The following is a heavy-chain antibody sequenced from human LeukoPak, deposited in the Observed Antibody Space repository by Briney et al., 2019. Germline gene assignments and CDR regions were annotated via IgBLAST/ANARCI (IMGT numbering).Heavy chain of an antibody. J-gene: IGHJ5*02. CDR2: ISGSVGST. V-gene: IGHV3-23*01. CDR3: ARDREIWLPHNWFDP. CDR1: GFSFASYG. Sequence: GGSLRLSCAASGFSFASYGMSWVRQAPGKGLEWISAISGSVGSTHYADSVKGRFTISRDNAKNSLFLQMNSLRAEDTAVYYCARDREIWLPHNWFDPWGQGTLVTVSS. D-gene: IGHD5-24*01.